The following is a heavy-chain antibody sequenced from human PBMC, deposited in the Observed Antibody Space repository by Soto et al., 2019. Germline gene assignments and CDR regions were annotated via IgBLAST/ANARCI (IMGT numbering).Heavy chain of an antibody. D-gene: IGHD3-16*01. V-gene: IGHV2-5*02. CDR2: IFWDDDK. CDR3: AYRRVQGATYFAP. J-gene: IGHJ2*01. CDR1: GFSLSTTGVA. Sequence: QITLKESGPTLVKPTQTLTLTCTVSGFSLSTTGVAVGWIRQAPGKALDYLAIIFWDDDKYYSPPLKSRITTTKETSENPVVRTLTDVAPVDTGTYHCAYRRVQGATYFAPWGSGTLVTVSS.